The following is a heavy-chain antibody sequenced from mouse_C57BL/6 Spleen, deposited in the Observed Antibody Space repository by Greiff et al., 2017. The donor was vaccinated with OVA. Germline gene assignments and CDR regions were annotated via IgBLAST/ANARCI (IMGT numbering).Heavy chain of an antibody. J-gene: IGHJ2*01. V-gene: IGHV5-4*01. Sequence: EVQLQESGGGLVKPGGSLKLSCAASGFTFSSYAMSWVRQTPEKRLEWVATISDGGSYTYYPDNVKGRFTISRDNAKNNLYLQMSHLKSEDTAMYYCARDREEGYFDYWGQGTTLTVSS. CDR3: ARDREEGYFDY. D-gene: IGHD3-1*01. CDR1: GFTFSSYA. CDR2: ISDGGSYT.